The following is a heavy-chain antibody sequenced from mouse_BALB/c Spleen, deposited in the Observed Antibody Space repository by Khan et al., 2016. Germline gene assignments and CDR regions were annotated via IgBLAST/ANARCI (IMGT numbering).Heavy chain of an antibody. Sequence: EVQLQESGPGLVKPSQSLSLTCTVTGYSITSDYAWNWIRQFPGNKLEWMGYISYSGSTSYNPSLKSRISITRDTSKNQFFLQLNSVTTEDTATYYCANYYGYAMDYWSQGTSVTVSS. J-gene: IGHJ4*01. CDR3: ANYYGYAMDY. CDR2: ISYSGST. V-gene: IGHV3-2*02. CDR1: GYSITSDYA. D-gene: IGHD1-1*01.